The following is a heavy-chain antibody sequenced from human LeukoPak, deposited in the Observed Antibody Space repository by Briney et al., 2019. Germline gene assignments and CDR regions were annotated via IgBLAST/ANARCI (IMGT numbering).Heavy chain of an antibody. V-gene: IGHV3-7*01. D-gene: IGHD5/OR15-5a*01. CDR1: GFTFNRHW. Sequence: GGSLRLSCAASGFTFNRHWMSWVRQAPGKGLEWVATIRQDGNETHYVDSVKGRFIISRDNAKNSLSLQMNSLRDEDTAMYYCARLLDESTIYDLWGQGTLVTVSS. J-gene: IGHJ5*02. CDR2: IRQDGNET. CDR3: ARLLDESTIYDL.